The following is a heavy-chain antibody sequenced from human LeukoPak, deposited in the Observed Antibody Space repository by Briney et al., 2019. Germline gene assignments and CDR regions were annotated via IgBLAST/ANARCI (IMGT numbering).Heavy chain of an antibody. D-gene: IGHD6-13*01. Sequence: SETLSLTCAVSGYSISSGSYWGWVRQPPGKGLERIGSIYHSGDTYYNPSLRSRLTISVDKFKNQFSLKLTSMTAADTAVYYCSRQGSRSWYGDFDYWGQGTLVTVSS. CDR1: GYSISSGSY. CDR2: IYHSGDT. V-gene: IGHV4-38-2*01. J-gene: IGHJ4*02. CDR3: SRQGSRSWYGDFDY.